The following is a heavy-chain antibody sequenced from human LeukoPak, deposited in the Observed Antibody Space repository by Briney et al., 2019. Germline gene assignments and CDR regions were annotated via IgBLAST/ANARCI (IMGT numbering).Heavy chain of an antibody. CDR1: GTSTRSFY. J-gene: IGHJ4*02. V-gene: IGHV4-59*01. CDR3: AKSPSLGQQYFDS. CDR2: IYYTGTH. D-gene: IGHD1/OR15-1a*01. Sequence: SETLSLTCTVSGTSTRSFYWSWIRQPPGKGLEWIGYIYYTGTHNYNPSLKSRVAMSVDTSQSQFSLELNSVTPADTAVYFCAKSPSLGQQYFDSWGRGILVTVSS.